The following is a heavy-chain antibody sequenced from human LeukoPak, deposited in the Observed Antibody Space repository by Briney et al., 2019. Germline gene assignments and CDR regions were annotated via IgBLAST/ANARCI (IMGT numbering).Heavy chain of an antibody. CDR1: GFTFSRYE. Sequence: GGSLRLSCAASGFTFSRYEMNWVRQAPGKGLEWVSYISSSGSTIYYADSVKGRFTISRDNAKNSLYLQMNSLRAEDTAVYYCARGEQWLVSYFDYWGQGTLVTVSS. CDR3: ARGEQWLVSYFDY. D-gene: IGHD6-19*01. V-gene: IGHV3-48*03. CDR2: ISSSGSTI. J-gene: IGHJ4*02.